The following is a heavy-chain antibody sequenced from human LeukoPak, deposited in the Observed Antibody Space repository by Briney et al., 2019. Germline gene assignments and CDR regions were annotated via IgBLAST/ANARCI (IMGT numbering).Heavy chain of an antibody. Sequence: GGSLRLSCAASGFLFGNHWMSWVRQAPGKGLEWVADIKQGGSEKVYVDAVKGRFTIFRDDAKSSLSLQMDSLRPEDTAIYYCARGPTYGSRCDFLDFWGQGTRVTVSS. CDR1: GFLFGNHW. CDR2: IKQGGSEK. D-gene: IGHD3-10*01. CDR3: ARGPTYGSRCDFLDF. V-gene: IGHV3-7*01. J-gene: IGHJ4*02.